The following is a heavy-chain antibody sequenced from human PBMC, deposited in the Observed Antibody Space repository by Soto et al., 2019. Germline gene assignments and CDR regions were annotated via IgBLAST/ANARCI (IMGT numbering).Heavy chain of an antibody. CDR2: ISGSGGST. J-gene: IGHJ5*02. CDR3: AKDPTYSTGSDDNFCNWFDH. Sequence: GGSLRLSCAASGFTFRSNAMSWVRQAPGKGLEWVSSISGSGGSTIYADSVKGRFTISRDNSKNKLYLQMNSLRAEDTAVYFCAKDPTYSTGSDDNFCNWFDHWRQGTKVTVSS. D-gene: IGHD2-8*02. CDR1: GFTFRSNA. V-gene: IGHV3-23*01.